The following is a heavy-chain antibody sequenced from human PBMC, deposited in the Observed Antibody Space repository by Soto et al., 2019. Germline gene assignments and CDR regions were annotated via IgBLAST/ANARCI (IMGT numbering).Heavy chain of an antibody. CDR2: IWSDGNNR. V-gene: IGHV3-33*08. CDR3: VRGDNWNDEASDY. Sequence: GGALRLSCAAPGFTFSSYAMTWGRPAPGKGLEWVAVIWSDGNNRYYADSVKGRFTISRDNSKNTVYLQMNSLRAEDTAVYYCVRGDNWNDEASDYWGQGTLVTVSS. CDR1: GFTFSSYA. D-gene: IGHD1-1*01. J-gene: IGHJ4*02.